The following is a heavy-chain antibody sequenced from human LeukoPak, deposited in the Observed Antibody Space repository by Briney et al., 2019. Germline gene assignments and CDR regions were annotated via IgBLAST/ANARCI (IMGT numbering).Heavy chain of an antibody. CDR3: ARQVKEYFDWLPRGCFDS. CDR2: IYFSGTT. Sequence: LSDTLTLTCSVSGDSMSSNYYYWVWQPQSPGQGLVWIRSIYFSGTTYYSASLRSRATIYTSGNQLSLTLTSVIAADTATYFGARQVKEYFDWLPRGCFDSWGQGVLVSVSS. V-gene: IGHV4-39*01. J-gene: IGHJ4*02. D-gene: IGHD3-9*01. CDR1: GDSMSSNYYY.